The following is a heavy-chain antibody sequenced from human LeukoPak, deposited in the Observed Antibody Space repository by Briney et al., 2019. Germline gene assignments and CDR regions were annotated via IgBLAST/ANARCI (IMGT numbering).Heavy chain of an antibody. J-gene: IGHJ5*02. V-gene: IGHV3-23*01. CDR1: GFTFSSYA. D-gene: IGHD3-3*01. Sequence: GGSLRLSCAASGFTFSSYAMSWVRQAPGKGLEWVSATSGSGGSTYYADSVKGRFTISRDNSKNTLYLQMNSLRAEDTAVYYCAKASRGAYYDFWSGSMSLFDPWGQGTLVTVSS. CDR2: TSGSGGST. CDR3: AKASRGAYYDFWSGSMSLFDP.